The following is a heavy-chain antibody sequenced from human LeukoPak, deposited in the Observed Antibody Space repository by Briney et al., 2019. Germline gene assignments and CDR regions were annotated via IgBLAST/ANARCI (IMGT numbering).Heavy chain of an antibody. CDR1: GGSISSYY. J-gene: IGHJ4*02. V-gene: IGHV4-59*08. CDR2: IYYSGGT. CDR3: ARLEMATSTFDY. Sequence: PSETLSLTCTVSGGSISSYYWSWIRQPPGKGLEWIGYIYYSGGTNYNPSLKSRVTISVDTSKNQFSLKLSSVTAADTAVYYCARLEMATSTFDYWGQGTLVTVSS. D-gene: IGHD5-24*01.